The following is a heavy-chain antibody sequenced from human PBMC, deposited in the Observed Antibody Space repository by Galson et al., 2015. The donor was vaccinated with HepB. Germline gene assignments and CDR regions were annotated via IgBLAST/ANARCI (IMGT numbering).Heavy chain of an antibody. Sequence: SLRLSCAASGFTFSSYGMHWVRQAPGKGLEWVAGILYDGSNKQYADAVKGRLTISRGNSKNTLYLQMNSLRGEDTAVYYCARTRSRGIIGHSYYFDYWGQGTLVTV. CDR3: ARTRSRGIIGHSYYFDY. CDR2: ILYDGSNK. V-gene: IGHV3-30*04. J-gene: IGHJ4*02. D-gene: IGHD3-10*01. CDR1: GFTFSSYG.